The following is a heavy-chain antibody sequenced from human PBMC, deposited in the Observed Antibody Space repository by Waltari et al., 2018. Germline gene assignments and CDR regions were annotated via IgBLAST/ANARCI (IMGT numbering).Heavy chain of an antibody. Sequence: EVQLLESGGGLVQPGGSLRLSCAASGFIFSSYVMSWVRQAPGKGLEWVSGVSGSSGVTYYADSGRGRFTISRDNSKNTLYLQMNSLTAEDTAVYYCAKGKDFANYVYYFDYWGQGTLLTVSS. CDR3: AKGKDFANYVYYFDY. CDR2: VSGSSGVT. CDR1: GFIFSSYV. V-gene: IGHV3-23*01. D-gene: IGHD3-16*01. J-gene: IGHJ4*02.